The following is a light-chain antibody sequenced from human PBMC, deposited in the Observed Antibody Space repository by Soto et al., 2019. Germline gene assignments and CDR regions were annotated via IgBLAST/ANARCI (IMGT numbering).Light chain of an antibody. Sequence: QSVLTQPPSASGTPGQRVTISCSGRSSNIGSNIVSWYQQLPGTAPKLLVHSNNQRPSGVPDRFSGSKSGTSASLAISGLQSDDEADYYCAAWDDSLSGWVFGGGTKRPS. J-gene: IGLJ3*02. CDR3: AAWDDSLSGWV. CDR1: SSNIGSNI. CDR2: SNN. V-gene: IGLV1-44*01.